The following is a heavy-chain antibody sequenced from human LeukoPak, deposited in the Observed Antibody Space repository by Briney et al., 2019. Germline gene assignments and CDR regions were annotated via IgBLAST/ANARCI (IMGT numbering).Heavy chain of an antibody. J-gene: IGHJ4*02. D-gene: IGHD6-19*01. CDR3: ARGGIAEAGTPYFDY. V-gene: IGHV1-69*05. CDR2: IIPIFCTA. CDR1: GGTFSSYA. Sequence: GSSVKVSSRASGGTFSSYAISWVRQAPGQGLEWMGGIIPIFCTANYAQKFQGRVPITTDESTSTAYMELSSLRSEDTAVYYCARGGIAEAGTPYFDYWGQGTLVTVSS.